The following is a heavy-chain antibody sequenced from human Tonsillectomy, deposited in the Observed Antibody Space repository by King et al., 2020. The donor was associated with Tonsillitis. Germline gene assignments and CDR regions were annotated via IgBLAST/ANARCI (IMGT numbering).Heavy chain of an antibody. V-gene: IGHV3-23*04. D-gene: IGHD6-19*01. CDR2: ISGSAGST. J-gene: IGHJ4*02. CDR1: GFTFSSYA. Sequence: VQLVESGGGLVQPGGSLRLSCAASGFTFSSYAMTWVRQAPGKGLEWVSAISGSAGSTYYADSVKGRFTISRDNSKNTLYLQMNSLRAEDTAVYYCAKLGFSSGWYGYFEYWGQGTLVTVSS. CDR3: AKLGFSSGWYGYFEY.